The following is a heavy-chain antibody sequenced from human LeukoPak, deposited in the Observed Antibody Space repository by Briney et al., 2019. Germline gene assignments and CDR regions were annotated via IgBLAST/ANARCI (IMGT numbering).Heavy chain of an antibody. J-gene: IGHJ4*02. CDR1: GFGFSSYV. Sequence: PGRSLRLSCAASGFGFSSYVMHWVRQAPGKGLEWVAGISLDGSDKYYTDSVKGRFTISRDNSMNTLYLQMNSLRAEDTAVYHCTRERRRDGYNYWGQGTLVTVSS. CDR3: TRERRRDGYNY. V-gene: IGHV3-33*05. D-gene: IGHD5-24*01. CDR2: ISLDGSDK.